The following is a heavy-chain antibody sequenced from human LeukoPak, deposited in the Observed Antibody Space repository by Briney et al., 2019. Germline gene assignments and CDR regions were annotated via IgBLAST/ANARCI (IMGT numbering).Heavy chain of an antibody. CDR3: ARNMHSFGYYFDY. CDR1: GGSISGYY. CDR2: IYSSGST. Sequence: SETLSLTCTVSGGSISGYYWSWIRQPAGKGLEWIGLIYSSGSTNYNPSLESRVTMPVDTSKHQFSLKLTSVTAADTAVYHCARNMHSFGYYFDYWGQGILVTVSS. D-gene: IGHD5-18*01. J-gene: IGHJ4*02. V-gene: IGHV4-4*07.